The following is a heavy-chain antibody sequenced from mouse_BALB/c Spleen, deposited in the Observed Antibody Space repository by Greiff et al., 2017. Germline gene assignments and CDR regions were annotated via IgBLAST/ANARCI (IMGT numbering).Heavy chain of an antibody. J-gene: IGHJ2*01. CDR3: ARDSRDGYYLDY. D-gene: IGHD2-3*01. CDR1: GFSLTSYG. Sequence: QVQLKESGPGLVAPSQSLSITCTVSGFSLTSYGVHWVRQPPGKGLEWLGVIWAGGSTNYNSALMSRLSISKDNSKSQVFIKMNSLQTDDTAMYYCARDSRDGYYLDYWGQGTTLTVSS. CDR2: IWAGGST. V-gene: IGHV2-9*02.